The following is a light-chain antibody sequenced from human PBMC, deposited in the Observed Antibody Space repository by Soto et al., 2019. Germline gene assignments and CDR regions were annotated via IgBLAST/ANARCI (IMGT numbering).Light chain of an antibody. J-gene: IGKJ2*01. CDR1: QSVSSSY. V-gene: IGKV3-20*01. Sequence: IVLTQSPGTLSLSPGERATLSCRASQSVSSSYLAWYQQKPGQAPRLLIYGASSRATGITDRFSGSGYGTDFTLTISRLEPEDFAVYYCQQYGSSSYTFGQGTKLELK. CDR3: QQYGSSSYT. CDR2: GAS.